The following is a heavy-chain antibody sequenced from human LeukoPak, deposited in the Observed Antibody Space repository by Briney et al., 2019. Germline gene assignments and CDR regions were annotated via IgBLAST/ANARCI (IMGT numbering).Heavy chain of an antibody. CDR1: GFTFSSYE. Sequence: GGSLRLSCAASGFTFSSYEMNWVRQAPGKGLEWVSSISSSSSYIYYADSVKGRFTISRDNAKNSLYLQMNSLRAEDTAVYYCARSSSWYVPDYWGQGTLVTVSS. CDR3: ARSSSWYVPDY. D-gene: IGHD6-13*01. J-gene: IGHJ4*02. V-gene: IGHV3-21*01. CDR2: ISSSSSYI.